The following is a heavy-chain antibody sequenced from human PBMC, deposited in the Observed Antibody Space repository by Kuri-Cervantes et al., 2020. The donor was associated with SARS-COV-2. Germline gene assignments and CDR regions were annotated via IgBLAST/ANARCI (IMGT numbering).Heavy chain of an antibody. V-gene: IGHV3-23*01. CDR3: AKGGLSLPCPY. J-gene: IGHJ4*02. D-gene: IGHD2-2*01. CDR1: GFTFSSYA. CDR2: ISGSGGST. Sequence: GGSLRLSCAASGFTFSSYAMSWVRQAPGKGLEWVSAISGSGGSTYSADSVKGRFTISRDNSKNTLYLQMNSLRAEDTAVYYCAKGGLSLPCPYWSQGTLVTVSS.